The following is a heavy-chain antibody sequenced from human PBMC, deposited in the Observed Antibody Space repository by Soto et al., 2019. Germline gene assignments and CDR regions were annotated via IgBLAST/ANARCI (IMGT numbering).Heavy chain of an antibody. D-gene: IGHD2-21*01. CDR3: ARRVIDGPMDY. CDR1: GYSISSSNW. Sequence: SETLSLTCAVSGYSISSSNWWGWIRQARGKGLEWIGYIYYSGTPYYNPSLKSRVTMSVDTSKNQFSLKLTSVTAVDTAVYYWARRVIDGPMDYWGQGPLVTVPS. CDR2: IYYSGTP. J-gene: IGHJ4*02. V-gene: IGHV4-28*01.